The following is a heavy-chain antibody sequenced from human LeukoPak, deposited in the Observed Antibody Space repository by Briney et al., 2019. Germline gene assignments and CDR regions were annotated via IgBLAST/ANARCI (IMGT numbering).Heavy chain of an antibody. J-gene: IGHJ6*02. D-gene: IGHD4-17*01. Sequence: ASVKVSCKASGFSFATSAVQWVRQTRGQRLEWIGWTVVGSGLTNNAQRFQERVTITRDMSTSTAYMELSGLRSEDTAVYYCAATLTVTTGSTYYGMDVWGQGTTVTVSS. V-gene: IGHV1-58*01. CDR1: GFSFATSA. CDR3: AATLTVTTGSTYYGMDV. CDR2: TVVGSGLT.